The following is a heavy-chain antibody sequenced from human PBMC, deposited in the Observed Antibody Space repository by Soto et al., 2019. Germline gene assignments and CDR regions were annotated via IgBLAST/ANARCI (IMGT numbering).Heavy chain of an antibody. D-gene: IGHD4-17*01. CDR2: IYYSGST. CDR3: ARHGSVTDDY. CDR1: GGSISSYY. Sequence: SXTLSLTCTVSGGSISSYYWSWIRQPPGKGLEWIGYIYYSGSTNYNPSLKSRVTISVDTSKNQFSLKLSSVTAADTAVYYCARHGSVTDDYWGQGTLVTVSS. V-gene: IGHV4-59*08. J-gene: IGHJ4*02.